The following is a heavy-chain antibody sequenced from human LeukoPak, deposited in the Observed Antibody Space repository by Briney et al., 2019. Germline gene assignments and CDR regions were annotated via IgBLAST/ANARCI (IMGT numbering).Heavy chain of an antibody. V-gene: IGHV3-30*02. CDR1: GFTFSTCG. CDR3: AKEPYSSVYYFYYMGV. D-gene: IGHD6-25*01. Sequence: PGGSLRLSCAASGFTFSTCGMHWVRQAPGKGLEWVAFIRYGGSDIYYGDSVKGRFTISRDNSKNTLYLQMNSLRGEDTAVYYCAKEPYSSVYYFYYMGVWGKGTTVTVSS. CDR2: IRYGGSDI. J-gene: IGHJ6*03.